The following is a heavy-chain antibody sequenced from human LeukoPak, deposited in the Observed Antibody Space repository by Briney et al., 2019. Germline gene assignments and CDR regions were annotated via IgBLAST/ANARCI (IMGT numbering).Heavy chain of an antibody. D-gene: IGHD3-22*01. V-gene: IGHV3-7*01. CDR3: ARDINWDYYDSSGYFFN. CDR2: IKQDGSEK. Sequence: QPWGSLRLSCAASGFTFSSYWMSWVRQAPGKGLEWVANIKQDGSEKYYVDSVKGRFTISRDNAKNSLYLQMNSLRAEDTAVYYCARDINWDYYDSSGYFFNWGQGTLVTVSS. CDR1: GFTFSSYW. J-gene: IGHJ4*02.